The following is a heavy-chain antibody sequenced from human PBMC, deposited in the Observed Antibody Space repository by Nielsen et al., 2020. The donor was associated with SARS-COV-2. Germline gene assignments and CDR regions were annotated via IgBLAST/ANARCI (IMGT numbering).Heavy chain of an antibody. CDR2: VWHDGTKR. CDR3: ARDRGWKLGIADY. Sequence: GGSLRLSCAASGFTFNDYGMHWVRQAPGKGLEWVAVVWHDGTKRNYASSLEDRFTISRDNSKNTVALQMDSLRVEDTAVYYCARDRGWKLGIADYWGQGTLVTVSS. D-gene: IGHD3-10*01. V-gene: IGHV3-33*01. J-gene: IGHJ4*02. CDR1: GFTFNDYG.